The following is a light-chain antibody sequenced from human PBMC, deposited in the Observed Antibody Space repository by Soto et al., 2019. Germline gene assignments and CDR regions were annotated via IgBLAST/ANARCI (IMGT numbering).Light chain of an antibody. CDR1: QALSNY. Sequence: DIQLTQSPSVLSASVGDTVTITCRASQALSNYLAWYQQKPGKAPDLLIYSASTLQSGVPSRFSGSRSGPDFTLTISSLQPEDFATYYCQQSYSSPPTFGQGTRGDIK. V-gene: IGKV1-39*01. CDR2: SAS. J-gene: IGKJ1*01. CDR3: QQSYSSPPT.